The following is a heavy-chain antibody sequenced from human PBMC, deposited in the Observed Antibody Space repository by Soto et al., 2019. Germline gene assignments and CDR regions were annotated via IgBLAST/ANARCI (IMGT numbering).Heavy chain of an antibody. V-gene: IGHV1-2*02. CDR1: GYPVTAYY. D-gene: IGHD3-3*01. Sequence: QLHLVQSGAVVKKPGASVTVSCSASGYPVTAYYMHWVRQAPGRGLEWMGGINPATGAAKYTQTFQGTVTTTRDPSTSTVFMELSGLTSEETAVFCCARGGGVGVAGSAAFDMWGQGTVVSVSS. CDR3: ARGGGVGVAGSAAFDM. CDR2: INPATGAA. J-gene: IGHJ3*02.